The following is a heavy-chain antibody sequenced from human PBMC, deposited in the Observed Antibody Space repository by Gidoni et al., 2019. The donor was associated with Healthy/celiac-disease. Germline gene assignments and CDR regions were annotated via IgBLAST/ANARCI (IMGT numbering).Heavy chain of an antibody. V-gene: IGHV1-18*01. J-gene: IGHJ5*02. Sequence: LQGRVTMTTDTSTSTAYMELRSLRSDDTAVYYCARVVVPAAEVTNWFDPWGQGTLVTVSS. CDR3: ARVVVPAAEVTNWFDP. D-gene: IGHD2-2*01.